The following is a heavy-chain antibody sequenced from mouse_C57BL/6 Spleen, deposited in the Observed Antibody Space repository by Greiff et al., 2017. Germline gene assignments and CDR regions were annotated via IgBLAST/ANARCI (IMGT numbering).Heavy chain of an antibody. V-gene: IGHV1-81*01. D-gene: IGHD1-1*01. CDR2: IYPRSGNT. Sequence: QVQLQQSGAELARPGASVKLSCKASGYTFTSYGISWVKQRTGQGLEWIGEIYPRSGNTYYNEKFKGKATLTADKSSSTAYMELRSLTSEDSAVYVCANTVGAPFAYWGQGTLVTVSA. CDR1: GYTFTSYG. J-gene: IGHJ3*01. CDR3: ANTVGAPFAY.